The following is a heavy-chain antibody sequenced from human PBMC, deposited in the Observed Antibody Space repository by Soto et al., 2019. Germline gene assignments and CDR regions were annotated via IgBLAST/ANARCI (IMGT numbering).Heavy chain of an antibody. V-gene: IGHV1-18*04. J-gene: IGHJ6*02. D-gene: IGHD2-2*01. Sequence: ASVKVSCKASGYTFTSYGISWVRQAPGQGLEWMGWISAYNGSTNYAQKFQGRVTMTTDTSTSTAYMELRRLRSEDTAGYYCARHCSSTSCYLSWLYYYYGMDVWGQGTTVTVSS. CDR1: GYTFTSYG. CDR2: ISAYNGST. CDR3: ARHCSSTSCYLSWLYYYYGMDV.